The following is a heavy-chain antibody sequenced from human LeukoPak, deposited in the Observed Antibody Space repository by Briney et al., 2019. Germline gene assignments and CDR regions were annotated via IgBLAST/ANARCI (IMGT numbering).Heavy chain of an antibody. CDR2: ISGGAGGA. D-gene: IGHD3-10*01. CDR1: GFTFSSYA. V-gene: IGHV3-23*01. Sequence: GGSLTLSCAASGFTFSSYAMNWVRQAPGKGLEGVSSISGGAGGAAYADFVKGLFTMPRDNSKNTLYLQMNSLRAEDTAVYYCAKDGGYGSGSYYPDYWGHGTLFTVSS. CDR3: AKDGGYGSGSYYPDY. J-gene: IGHJ4*01.